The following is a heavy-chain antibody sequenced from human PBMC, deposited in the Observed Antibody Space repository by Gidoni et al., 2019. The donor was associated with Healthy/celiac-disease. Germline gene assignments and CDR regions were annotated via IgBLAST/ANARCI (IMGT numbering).Heavy chain of an antibody. CDR1: GFTFSSYA. J-gene: IGHJ4*02. CDR2: ISGSGGST. Sequence: EVQLLESGGGLVQPGGSLRLSCAASGFTFSSYAMSWVRQAPGKGLEWVSAISGSGGSTYYADSVKGRFTISRDNSKNTLYLQMNSLRAEDTAVYYCAKDRKGSITMIVVAPFDYWGQGTLVTVSS. V-gene: IGHV3-23*01. D-gene: IGHD3-22*01. CDR3: AKDRKGSITMIVVAPFDY.